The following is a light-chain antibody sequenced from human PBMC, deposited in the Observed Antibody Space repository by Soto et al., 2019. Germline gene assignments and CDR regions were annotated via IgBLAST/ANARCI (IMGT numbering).Light chain of an antibody. CDR1: SSDVGGYNY. CDR3: SSYTSSSPVV. V-gene: IGLV2-14*01. J-gene: IGLJ2*01. CDR2: NVS. Sequence: QSALTQPASVSGSPGQSITISCTGTSSDVGGYNYVSWYQQHPGEAPKLMIYNVSNRPSGVSNRFSGSKSGNTASLTISGLQAEDEADSYCSSYTSSSPVVFGGGTKLTVL.